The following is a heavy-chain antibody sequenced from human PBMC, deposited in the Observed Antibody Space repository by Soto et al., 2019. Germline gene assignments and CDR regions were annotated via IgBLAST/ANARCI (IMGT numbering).Heavy chain of an antibody. V-gene: IGHV4-31*03. CDR2: IYYSGST. Sequence: QVQLQESGPGLVKPSQTLSLTCTVSGGSISSGGYYWSWIRQHPGKGLEWIGDIYYSGSTYYNPSLKSRVTISVDTSENQFSLKLSSVTAADTAVYYCATYGSGTYKPTTFDYWGQGTLVTVSS. CDR1: GGSISSGGYY. J-gene: IGHJ4*02. D-gene: IGHD3-10*01. CDR3: ATYGSGTYKPTTFDY.